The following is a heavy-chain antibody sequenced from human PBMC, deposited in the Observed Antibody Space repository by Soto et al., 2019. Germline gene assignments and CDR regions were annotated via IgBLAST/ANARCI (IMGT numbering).Heavy chain of an antibody. D-gene: IGHD6-19*01. CDR1: GYSFTSYS. V-gene: IGHV5-51*01. J-gene: IGHJ5*02. CDR3: ARHRDSSGWYGGFDP. CDR2: IYPVDSDT. Sequence: PGESLKISCKGSGYSFTSYSSGWVRQMPGKGLEWMGIIYPVDSDTRYSPSFQGQVTISADKSISTAYLQWSRLKASETAMYYCARHRDSSGWYGGFDPWGQGTLVTVSS.